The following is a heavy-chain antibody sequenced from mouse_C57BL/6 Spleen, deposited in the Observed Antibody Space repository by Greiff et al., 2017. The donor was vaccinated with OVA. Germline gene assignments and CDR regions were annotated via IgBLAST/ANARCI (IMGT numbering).Heavy chain of an antibody. V-gene: IGHV1-80*01. CDR2: IYPGDGDT. J-gene: IGHJ4*01. CDR1: GYAFSSYW. CDR3: ARRGYHAMDY. Sequence: QVQLQQSGAELVKPGASVKISCKASGYAFSSYWMNWVKQRPGKGLEWIGQIYPGDGDTNYNGKFKGKATLTAGKSSSTAYMQLISLTSADSAVDFCARRGYHAMDYWGQGTSVTVSS.